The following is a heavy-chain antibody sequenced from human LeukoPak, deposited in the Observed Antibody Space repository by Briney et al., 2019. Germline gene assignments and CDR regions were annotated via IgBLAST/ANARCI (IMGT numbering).Heavy chain of an antibody. CDR3: ARVQDWNGFDY. CDR2: ISSSSSYI. J-gene: IGHJ4*02. CDR1: GFTFSSYS. Sequence: GGSLRLSCAASGFTFSSYSMKWVRQAPGKGLEWVSSISSSSSYIYYADSVKGRFTISRDNAKNSLYLQMNSLRAEDTAVYYCARVQDWNGFDYWGQGTLVTVSS. D-gene: IGHD1-1*01. V-gene: IGHV3-21*01.